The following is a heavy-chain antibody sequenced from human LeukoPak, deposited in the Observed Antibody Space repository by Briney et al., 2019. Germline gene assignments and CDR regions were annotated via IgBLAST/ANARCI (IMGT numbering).Heavy chain of an antibody. CDR1: GYTFTGYY. CDR3: AREFYYDSSGYDAFDI. Sequence: GASVKVSCKASGYTFTGYYMHWVRQAPGQGLEWMGRINPNSGGTNYAQKFQGRVTMTRDTSISTAYMELSRLRSDDTAVYYCAREFYYDSSGYDAFDIWGQGTMVTVPS. V-gene: IGHV1-2*06. J-gene: IGHJ3*02. D-gene: IGHD3-22*01. CDR2: INPNSGGT.